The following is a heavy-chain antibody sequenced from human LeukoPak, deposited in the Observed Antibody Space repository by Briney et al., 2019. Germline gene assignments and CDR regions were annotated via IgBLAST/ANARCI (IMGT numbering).Heavy chain of an antibody. CDR1: GFTFTDHY. Sequence: PGESLKLSCEASGFTFTDHYMSWIRQTPGKGLEWISYISSSGRTTYYADSVKGRFSISRDDAQNSLFLQMNSLRVDDTAVYYCVRSGSLTILGVVPARANDWGKGTLVTVSS. V-gene: IGHV3-11*04. CDR3: VRSGSLTILGVVPARAND. CDR2: ISSSGRTT. J-gene: IGHJ1*01. D-gene: IGHD3-3*01.